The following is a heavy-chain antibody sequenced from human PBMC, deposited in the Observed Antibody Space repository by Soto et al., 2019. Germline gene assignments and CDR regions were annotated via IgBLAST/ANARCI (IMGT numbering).Heavy chain of an antibody. CDR1: GGSISSGGYY. J-gene: IGHJ6*02. D-gene: IGHD3-22*01. V-gene: IGHV4-31*03. Sequence: SETLSLTCSVSGGSISSGGYYWSWIRQHPGKGLEWIGFISYSGTTHYSASLRSRVSISVDTSKNQFSLKLSSVTAADTAVYYCARDFVRYDSSGYRRVSYGMDVWGQGTTVTVSS. CDR2: ISYSGTT. CDR3: ARDFVRYDSSGYRRVSYGMDV.